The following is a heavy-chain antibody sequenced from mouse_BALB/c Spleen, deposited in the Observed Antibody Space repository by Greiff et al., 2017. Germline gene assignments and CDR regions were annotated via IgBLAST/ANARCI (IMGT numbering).Heavy chain of an antibody. J-gene: IGHJ4*01. V-gene: IGHV3-2*02. Sequence: EVKLMESGPGLVKPSQSLSLTCTVTGYSITSDYAWNWIRQFPGNKLEWMGYISYSGSTSYNPSLKSRISITRDTSKNQFFLQLNSVTTEDTATYYCAREITMITTKAMDYWGQGTSVTVSS. CDR3: AREITMITTKAMDY. CDR2: ISYSGST. CDR1: GYSITSDYA. D-gene: IGHD2-4*01.